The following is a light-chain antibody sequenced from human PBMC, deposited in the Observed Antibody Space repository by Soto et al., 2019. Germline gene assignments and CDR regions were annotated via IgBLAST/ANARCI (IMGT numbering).Light chain of an antibody. J-gene: IGLJ2*01. CDR2: DVT. CDR1: SSDIGDYDY. Sequence: QSVLTQPASVSGSPGQSITISCTGTSSDIGDYDYVSWYQHLLGKAPKLLIFDVTHRPSGVSDRFSGSKSGNTASLTISGVRPEDEADYYCCSYTDIALDVVFGGGTKLTVL. CDR3: CSYTDIALDVV. V-gene: IGLV2-14*01.